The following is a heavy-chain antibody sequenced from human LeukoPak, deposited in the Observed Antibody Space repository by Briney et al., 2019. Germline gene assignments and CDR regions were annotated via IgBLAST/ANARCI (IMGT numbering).Heavy chain of an antibody. V-gene: IGHV3-23*01. J-gene: IGHJ6*02. Sequence: PGRSLRLSCAASGFTFSSYAMSWVPQAPGKGLEWVSAISGSGGSTYYADSVKGRFTISRDNSKNTLYLQMNSLRAEDTAVYYCAKVERAMIYYYYGMDVWGQGTTVTVSS. CDR2: ISGSGGST. CDR3: AKVERAMIYYYYGMDV. D-gene: IGHD3-22*01. CDR1: GFTFSSYA.